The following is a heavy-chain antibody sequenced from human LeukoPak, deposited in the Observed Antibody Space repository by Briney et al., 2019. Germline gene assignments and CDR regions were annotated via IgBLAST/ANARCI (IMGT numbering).Heavy chain of an antibody. CDR1: GFTFSSYA. J-gene: IGHJ4*02. CDR3: AKNLESYGDSSTEY. Sequence: PGGSLRLSCAASGFTFSSYAMSWVRQAPGKGLDWVSAISGSGGSTYYADSVKGRFTISRDNSKNTLFLQTNSLRADDTAIYYCAKNLESYGDSSTEYWGQGTLVTVSS. CDR2: ISGSGGST. D-gene: IGHD4-17*01. V-gene: IGHV3-23*01.